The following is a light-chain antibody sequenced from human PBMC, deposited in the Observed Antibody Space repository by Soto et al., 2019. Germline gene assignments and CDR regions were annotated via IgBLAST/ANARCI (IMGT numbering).Light chain of an antibody. V-gene: IGKV1-5*03. CDR2: KAS. CDR3: QQYDTSSRG. J-gene: IGKJ1*01. Sequence: DIQMTQSPSTLSASVGDRVTITCRASQTISSWQAWYQQKPGKAPKLLIYKASSLEGGVPSRFSGSGSGTEFTLTISSLQPDDSATYYCQQYDTSSRGFGQGTRVEIK. CDR1: QTISSW.